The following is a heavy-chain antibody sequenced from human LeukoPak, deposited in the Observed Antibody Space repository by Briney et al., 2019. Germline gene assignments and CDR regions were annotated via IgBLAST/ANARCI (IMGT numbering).Heavy chain of an antibody. CDR2: IYTSGST. CDR1: GGSISSYY. CDR3: AGVPAAIHDYYYYMDV. V-gene: IGHV4-4*07. D-gene: IGHD2-2*02. J-gene: IGHJ6*03. Sequence: SETLSLTCTVSGGSISSYYWSWIRQPAGKGLEWIGRIYTSGSTSYNPSLKSRVTISVDTSKNQFSLKLSSVTAADTAVYYCAGVPAAIHDYYYYMDVWGKGTTVTVSS.